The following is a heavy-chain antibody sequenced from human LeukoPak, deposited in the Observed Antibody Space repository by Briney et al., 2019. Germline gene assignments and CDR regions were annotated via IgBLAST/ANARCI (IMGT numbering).Heavy chain of an antibody. V-gene: IGHV3-66*01. CDR1: GFTFSSYS. J-gene: IGHJ6*02. CDR3: ARDQAMVRGVIKRSYYYGMDV. D-gene: IGHD3-10*01. Sequence: XGSLXLSCAASGFTFSSYSMNWVRQAPGKGLEWVSVIYSGGSTYYADSVKGRFTISRDNSKNTLYLQMNSLRAEDTAVYYCARDQAMVRGVIKRSYYYGMDVWGQGTTVTVSS. CDR2: IYSGGST.